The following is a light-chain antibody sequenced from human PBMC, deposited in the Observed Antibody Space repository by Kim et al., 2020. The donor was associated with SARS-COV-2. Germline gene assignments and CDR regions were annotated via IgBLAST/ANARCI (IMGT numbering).Light chain of an antibody. CDR2: VNSDGSH. Sequence: SVNLTCTLSSGHSNYAIAWHQQQPEKGPRFLMKVNSDGSHYKGDGIPDRFSGSSSGAERYLTISSLQSEDEADYYCQTWGTGIGVFGGGTKLTVL. J-gene: IGLJ3*02. CDR1: SGHSNYA. CDR3: QTWGTGIGV. V-gene: IGLV4-69*01.